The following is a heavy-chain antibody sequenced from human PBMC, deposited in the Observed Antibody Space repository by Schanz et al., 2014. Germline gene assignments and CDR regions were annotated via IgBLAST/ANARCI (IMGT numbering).Heavy chain of an antibody. CDR2: IYSSGST. D-gene: IGHD3-10*01. CDR1: GFTVSNSY. J-gene: IGHJ6*02. V-gene: IGHV3-53*04. Sequence: EGQLVESGGGLVQPEGSLRLSCAASGFTVSNSYIHWVRQAPGKGLEWVSTIYSSGSTYYADSVRGRFTISRDNSMNTVYLQMNSLRSDDAAVYYCARAQGVIRLYYGVDVWGQGTTVTVSS. CDR3: ARAQGVIRLYYGVDV.